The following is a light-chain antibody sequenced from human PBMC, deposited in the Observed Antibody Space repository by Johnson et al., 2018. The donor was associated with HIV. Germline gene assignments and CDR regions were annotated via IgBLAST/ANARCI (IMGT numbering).Light chain of an antibody. CDR1: SSDIGNNY. CDR2: DNN. Sequence: QSVLTQPPSVSVAPGQKVTISCSGSSSDIGNNYVSWYQQLPGTAPKLLIYDNNKRPSGIPDRFSGSKSGTSATLGITGLQTGDEADYYCGTWDSSLSAGGVFGTGTKGTVL. J-gene: IGLJ1*01. CDR3: GTWDSSLSAGGV. V-gene: IGLV1-51*01.